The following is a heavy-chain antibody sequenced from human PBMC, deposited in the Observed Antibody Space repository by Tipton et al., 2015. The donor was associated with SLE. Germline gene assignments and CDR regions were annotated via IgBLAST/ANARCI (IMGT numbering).Heavy chain of an antibody. CDR1: GDSISSSSYY. J-gene: IGHJ4*02. Sequence: TLSLTCTVSGDSISSSSYYWGWIRQPPGKGLEWIGTFYYSGNTYFNPSLKSRVTISVDTSKNQFSLRLSSVTAADTAVYFCAGAGNRFSPPFDDWGQGTLVTVSS. D-gene: IGHD1-1*01. CDR3: AGAGNRFSPPFDD. V-gene: IGHV4-39*07. CDR2: FYYSGNT.